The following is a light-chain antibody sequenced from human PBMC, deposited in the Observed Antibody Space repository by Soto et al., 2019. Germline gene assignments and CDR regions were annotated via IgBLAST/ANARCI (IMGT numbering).Light chain of an antibody. CDR1: QGIRDD. Sequence: DIQMTQSPPSLSASVGDRVTITCRASQGIRDDLGWYQQKPGRAPKRLIYSTSTLESGVPSRFSGSAYGLEFTLTINNLQPEDFATYYCLQHYIYPLTFGGGTKVEIK. CDR2: STS. V-gene: IGKV1-17*02. J-gene: IGKJ4*01. CDR3: LQHYIYPLT.